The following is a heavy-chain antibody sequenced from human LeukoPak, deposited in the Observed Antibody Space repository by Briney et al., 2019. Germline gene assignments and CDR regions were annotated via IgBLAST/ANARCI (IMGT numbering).Heavy chain of an antibody. D-gene: IGHD3-9*01. J-gene: IGHJ4*02. Sequence: XGGFDPEDGETIYAQKFQGRVTMTEDTSTDTAYMELSSLRSEDTAVYYCATAADFDWLLFNYWGQGTLVTVSS. CDR3: ATAADFDWLLFNY. CDR2: FDPEDGET. V-gene: IGHV1-24*01.